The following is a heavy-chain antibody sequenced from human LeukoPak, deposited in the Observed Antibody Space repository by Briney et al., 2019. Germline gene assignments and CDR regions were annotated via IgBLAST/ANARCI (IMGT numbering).Heavy chain of an antibody. J-gene: IGHJ4*02. Sequence: GGSLRLSCAASGFTFSRYWMHWVRQAPGKGLVWVSRINSDGSFTTYADSVEGRFTISRDNAKNTLYLQMNSLRADDTAVYYCARGGDSSNWYPGYFEYWGQGALVTVSS. V-gene: IGHV3-74*01. CDR1: GFTFSRYW. D-gene: IGHD6-13*01. CDR3: ARGGDSSNWYPGYFEY. CDR2: INSDGSFT.